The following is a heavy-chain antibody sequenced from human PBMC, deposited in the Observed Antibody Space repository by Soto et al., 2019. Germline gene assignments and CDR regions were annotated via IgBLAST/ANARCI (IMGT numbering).Heavy chain of an antibody. J-gene: IGHJ6*02. Sequence: GESLKISCKGSGYSFTSYWIGWVRQMPGKGLEWMGIIYPGDSDIRYSPSFQGQVTISADKSISTAYLQWSSLKASDTAMYYCARAYTAEGITIFGVVTRNYYYYGMDVWGQGTTVTVSS. CDR1: GYSFTSYW. CDR2: IYPGDSDI. D-gene: IGHD3-3*01. V-gene: IGHV5-51*01. CDR3: ARAYTAEGITIFGVVTRNYYYYGMDV.